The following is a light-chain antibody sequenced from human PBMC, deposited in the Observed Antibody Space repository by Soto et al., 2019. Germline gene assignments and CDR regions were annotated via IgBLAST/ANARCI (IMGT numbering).Light chain of an antibody. V-gene: IGKV4-1*01. Sequence: DIVMTQSPDSLAVSLGERATINCKSSQSVLYSSNNKNYSAWYQQKPGQPPKLLIYWASTRESGVPDRFSGSGSGTDFTLTISSLQAEDVAVYYCQQYYSTPTFGPGTKVDIK. J-gene: IGKJ3*01. CDR2: WAS. CDR1: QSVLYSSNNKNY. CDR3: QQYYSTPT.